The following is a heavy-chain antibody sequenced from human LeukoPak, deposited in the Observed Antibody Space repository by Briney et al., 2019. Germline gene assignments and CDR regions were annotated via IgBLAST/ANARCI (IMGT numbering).Heavy chain of an antibody. Sequence: SETLSLTCTASGASISSSSHYWGWIRQPPGKGLEWIVSVYYRGGTYYNPSLKSRVTISVDTSKNHFSLKLSSVTAADTAVYYCAIRLVVTASREYFQHWGQGTLVTVSS. CDR1: GASISSSSHY. CDR2: VYYRGGT. J-gene: IGHJ1*01. D-gene: IGHD2-21*02. CDR3: AIRLVVTASREYFQH. V-gene: IGHV4-39*02.